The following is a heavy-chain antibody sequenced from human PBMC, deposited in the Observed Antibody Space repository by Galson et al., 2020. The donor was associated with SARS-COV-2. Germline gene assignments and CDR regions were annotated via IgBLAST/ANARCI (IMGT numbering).Heavy chain of an antibody. D-gene: IGHD1-7*01. CDR3: ARDRGITGASSGDY. Sequence: GGSLRLSCAASGFTFSSYSMNWVRQAPGKGLEWVSSISSSSSYIYYADSVKGRFTISRDNAKKPLYLQMNSLRAEDTALYYCARDRGITGASSGDYWGQGTLVTVSS. CDR2: ISSSSSYI. V-gene: IGHV3-21*01. J-gene: IGHJ4*02. CDR1: GFTFSSYS.